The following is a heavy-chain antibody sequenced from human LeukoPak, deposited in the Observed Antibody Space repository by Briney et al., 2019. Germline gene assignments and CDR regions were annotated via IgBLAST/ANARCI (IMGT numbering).Heavy chain of an antibody. CDR2: INHSGST. CDR3: ARVGATSEFDY. D-gene: IGHD1-26*01. CDR1: GGSFSGYY. V-gene: IGHV4-34*01. Sequence: SETLSLTCAVYGGSFSGYYWSWIRQPPGKGLEWIGEINHSGSTNYNPSLKSRVTISVDTSKNQFSLKLSSVTAADTAVYYCARVGATSEFDYWGQGTLVTVSS. J-gene: IGHJ4*02.